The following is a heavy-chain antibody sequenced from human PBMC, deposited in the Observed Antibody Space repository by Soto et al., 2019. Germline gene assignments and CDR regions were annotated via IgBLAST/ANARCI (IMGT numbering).Heavy chain of an antibody. J-gene: IGHJ4*02. V-gene: IGHV4-39*01. CDR3: ARQGPHGANWLQYFDS. D-gene: IGHD7-27*01. CDR1: GGSISSSSYY. CDR2: IYYSGST. Sequence: QLQLQESGPGLVKPSETLSLTCTVSGGSISSSSYYWGWIRQPPGKGLEWIGSIYYSGSTYYNPSLKSRVTISVDTSKNQFPLKLSSVTAADTAVYYCARQGPHGANWLQYFDSWGQGTLVTVSS.